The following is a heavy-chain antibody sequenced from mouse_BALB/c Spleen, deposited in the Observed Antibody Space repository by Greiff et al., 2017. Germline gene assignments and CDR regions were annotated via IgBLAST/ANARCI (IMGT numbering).Heavy chain of an antibody. D-gene: IGHD2-1*01. J-gene: IGHJ3*01. CDR2: ISYSGST. V-gene: IGHV3-2*02. Sequence: EVQLQESGPGLVKPSQSLSLTCTVTGYSITSDYAWNWIRQFPGNKLEWMGYISYSGSTSYNPSLKSRISITRDTSKNQFFLQLNSVTTEDTATYYCARSAYGNGFAYWGQGTLVTVSA. CDR1: GYSITSDYA. CDR3: ARSAYGNGFAY.